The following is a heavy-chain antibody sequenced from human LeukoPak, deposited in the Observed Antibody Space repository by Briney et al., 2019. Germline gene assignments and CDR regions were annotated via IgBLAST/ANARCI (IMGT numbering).Heavy chain of an antibody. V-gene: IGHV3-23*01. J-gene: IGHJ4*02. CDR3: ARSPLLLKWFGESPFDY. CDR1: GFTFSSYA. CDR2: ISGSGGST. D-gene: IGHD3-10*01. Sequence: PGGSLRLSCAASGFTFSSYAMSWVRQAPGKGLKWVSAISGSGGSTYYADSVKGRFTISRDNSKNTLYLQMNSLRSEDTAVYYCARSPLLLKWFGESPFDYWGQGTLVTVSS.